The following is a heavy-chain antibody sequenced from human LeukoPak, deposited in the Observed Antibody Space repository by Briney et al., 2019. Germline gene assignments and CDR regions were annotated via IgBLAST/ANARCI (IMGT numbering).Heavy chain of an antibody. V-gene: IGHV3-21*01. CDR3: ARRGTDASFSFFDV. Sequence: PGGSLRLSCAASGFTFSSYTMHWVRQIPGERPEWVSSISGDTTYIYYAASIKGRFTISRDNTNTSLFLQMNSLRAEDTATYFCARRGTDASFSFFDVWGQGTMVTVSS. CDR1: GFTFSSYT. CDR2: ISGDTTYI. J-gene: IGHJ3*01. D-gene: IGHD1-1*01.